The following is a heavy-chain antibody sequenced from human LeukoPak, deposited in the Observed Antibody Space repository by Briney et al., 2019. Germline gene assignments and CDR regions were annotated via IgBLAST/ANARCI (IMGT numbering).Heavy chain of an antibody. V-gene: IGHV4-30-4*01. D-gene: IGHD6-19*01. J-gene: IGHJ5*02. CDR3: ARDGSAGNNWFDP. CDR1: GDSFSGGDFY. CDR2: IYSSGST. Sequence: SETLSLTCTVSGDSFSGGDFYWSWIRQPPGKGLEWIGYIYSSGSTHYNPSLTSRVTISVDKSKNQFSLKLSSVTAADTAVYYCARDGSAGNNWFDPWGQGTLVTVSS.